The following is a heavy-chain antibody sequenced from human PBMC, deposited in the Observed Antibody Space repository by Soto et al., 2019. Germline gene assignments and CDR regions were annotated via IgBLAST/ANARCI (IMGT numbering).Heavy chain of an antibody. J-gene: IGHJ6*02. CDR1: GDSISSGEFP. Sequence: QLQLQESGSGLVETAQTLSLTCIVSGDSISSGEFPWTWIRQSTGKGLEWIGYVYRTGATSYNPSLECRASISVDTSRNQFSLKLMSVTPADSAVYFCARDSYAMSSFALDVWGRGTAVTVSS. CDR2: VYRTGAT. V-gene: IGHV4-30-2*06. D-gene: IGHD2-2*01. CDR3: ARDSYAMSSFALDV.